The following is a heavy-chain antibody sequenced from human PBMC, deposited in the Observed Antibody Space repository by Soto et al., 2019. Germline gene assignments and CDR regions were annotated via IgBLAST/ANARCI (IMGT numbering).Heavy chain of an antibody. CDR2: INPNSGGT. V-gene: IGHV1-2*02. CDR1: GYTFTGYY. CDR3: AIPTRGFGDLLTFDY. Sequence: ASVKVSCKASGYTFTGYYMHWVRQAPGQGLEWMGWINPNSGGTNYAQKFQGRVTMTRDTSISTAYMELSRLRSDDTAVYYCAIPTRGFGDLLTFDYWGQGTLVTVSS. J-gene: IGHJ4*02. D-gene: IGHD3-10*01.